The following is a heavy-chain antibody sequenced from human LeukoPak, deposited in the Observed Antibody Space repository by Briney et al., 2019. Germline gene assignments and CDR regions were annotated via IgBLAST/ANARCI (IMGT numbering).Heavy chain of an antibody. CDR2: INPNSGGT. CDR1: GYTFTGYY. D-gene: IGHD3-3*01. CDR3: ASDPQIFWSGY. V-gene: IGHV1-2*02. Sequence: GASVKLSCKASGYTFTGYYMHWVRQAPGQGLEWMGWINPNSGGTSYAQKFQGRVTMTRDTSISTAYMELSRLRSDGTAVYYCASDPQIFWSGYWGQGTLVTVSS. J-gene: IGHJ4*02.